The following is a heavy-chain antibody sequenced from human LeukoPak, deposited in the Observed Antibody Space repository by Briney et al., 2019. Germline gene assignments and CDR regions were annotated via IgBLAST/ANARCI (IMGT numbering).Heavy chain of an antibody. D-gene: IGHD2-2*01. Sequence: PGESLKISCKGSGYSFTSNWIGWVRQMPGKGLEWMGIIYPSDSNTRYSPSFQRHVTISADKSIVTAFLQWSSLKASDTAMYYCARPRSRTIDAFDIWGQGTMVSVSS. CDR1: GYSFTSNW. J-gene: IGHJ3*02. V-gene: IGHV5-51*01. CDR2: IYPSDSNT. CDR3: ARPRSRTIDAFDI.